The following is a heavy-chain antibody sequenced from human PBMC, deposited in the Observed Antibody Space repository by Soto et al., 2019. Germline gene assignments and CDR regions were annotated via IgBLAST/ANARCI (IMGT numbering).Heavy chain of an antibody. CDR3: ASLPAPQFYGMDV. V-gene: IGHV3-7*03. CDR1: GFTFSIYW. D-gene: IGHD2-2*01. Sequence: EVQLVESGGGLVQPGGSLRLSCAASGFTFSIYWMSWVRQAPGKGLEWVANIKQDGSEKYYVDSVKGRFTISRDNAKNSLKLQMNSLGAEDAAVYYCASLPAPQFYGMDVWGQGTTVTVSS. J-gene: IGHJ6*02. CDR2: IKQDGSEK.